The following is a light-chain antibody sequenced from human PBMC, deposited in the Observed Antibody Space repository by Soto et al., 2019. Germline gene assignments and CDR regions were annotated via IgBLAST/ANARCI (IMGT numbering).Light chain of an antibody. CDR1: TGAVTSGYY. V-gene: IGLV7-43*01. CDR2: STT. CDR3: LLFYRDGVL. Sequence: QTVVTQEPSLTVSPGGTVTLTCASSTGAVTSGYYPNWFQQKPGQPPRALIYSTTYKHSWTPARFSGSLLGGKAALTLSGVQPEDEADYYCLLFYRDGVLFGGGTKLTVL. J-gene: IGLJ2*01.